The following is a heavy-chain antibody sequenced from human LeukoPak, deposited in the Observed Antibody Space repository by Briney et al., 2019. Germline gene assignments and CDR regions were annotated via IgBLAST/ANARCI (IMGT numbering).Heavy chain of an antibody. Sequence: GGSLRLSCAASGFTFSSYAMSWVRQAPGKGLEWVSAISGSGGSTYYADPVKGRFTISRDNSKNTLYLQMNSLRAEDTAVYYCASAPRYSSGWYGGFDYWGQGTLVTVSS. V-gene: IGHV3-23*01. J-gene: IGHJ4*02. D-gene: IGHD6-19*01. CDR3: ASAPRYSSGWYGGFDY. CDR1: GFTFSSYA. CDR2: ISGSGGST.